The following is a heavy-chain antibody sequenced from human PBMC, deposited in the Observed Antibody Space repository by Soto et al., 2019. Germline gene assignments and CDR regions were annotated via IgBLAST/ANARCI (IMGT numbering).Heavy chain of an antibody. CDR2: INAGNGNT. V-gene: IGHV1-3*01. CDR3: ARGPDSSGCYDY. CDR1: GYTFTSYA. J-gene: IGHJ4*02. Sequence: EASVKVSCKASGYTFTSYAMHWVRQAPGQRLEWMGWINAGNGNTKYSQKFQGRVTITRDTSASTAYMELSSLRSEDTAVYYCARGPDSSGCYDYWGQGTLVTVSS. D-gene: IGHD6-19*01.